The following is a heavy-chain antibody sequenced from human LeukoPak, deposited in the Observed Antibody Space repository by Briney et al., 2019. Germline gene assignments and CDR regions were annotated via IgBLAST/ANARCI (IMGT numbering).Heavy chain of an antibody. Sequence: GGSLRLSCAASGFTFSSYWMSWVRQAPGKGLEWVAIIKEDGSEKYYGDSVKGRFTISRDNAKNSLYLQMSNLRAEDTAVYFCARGGGLDVWGQGATVTVSS. CDR2: IKEDGSEK. D-gene: IGHD3-16*01. J-gene: IGHJ6*02. V-gene: IGHV3-7*03. CDR1: GFTFSSYW. CDR3: ARGGGLDV.